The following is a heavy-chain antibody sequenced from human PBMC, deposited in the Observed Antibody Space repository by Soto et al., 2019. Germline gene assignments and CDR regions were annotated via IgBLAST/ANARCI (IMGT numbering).Heavy chain of an antibody. V-gene: IGHV1-18*01. CDR2: ISAYNGNT. CDR3: ARGRITMVRGVIIGSWFDP. D-gene: IGHD3-10*01. J-gene: IGHJ5*02. Sequence: GASVKVSCKASGYTFTIYGISWVLQAPGQGLEWMGWISAYNGNTNYAQKLQGRVTMTTDTSTSTAYMELRSLRSDDTAVYYCARGRITMVRGVIIGSWFDPWGQGTLVTVS. CDR1: GYTFTIYG.